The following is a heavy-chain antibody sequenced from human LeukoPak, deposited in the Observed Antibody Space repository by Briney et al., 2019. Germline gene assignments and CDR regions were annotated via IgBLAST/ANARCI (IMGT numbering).Heavy chain of an antibody. Sequence: HGASVKVSCKASGYTFTDYYIHWVNQAPETGFEWMGRLDPESGEVIYAQNFQGRVTITADTSTDTSYMELSSLRSEDTAIYYCATDREYCDRSTCYRGWFDPWGQGTLVTVSS. CDR2: LDPESGEV. V-gene: IGHV1-69-2*01. CDR3: ATDREYCDRSTCYRGWFDP. D-gene: IGHD2/OR15-2a*01. J-gene: IGHJ5*02. CDR1: GYTFTDYY.